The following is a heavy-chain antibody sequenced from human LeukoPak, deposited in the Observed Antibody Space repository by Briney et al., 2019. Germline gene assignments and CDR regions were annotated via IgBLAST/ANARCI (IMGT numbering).Heavy chain of an antibody. D-gene: IGHD5-24*01. Sequence: GRSLRLSCAASGFTFSSYGMHWVRQAPGKGLEWVAVISYDGSNKYYADSVKGRFTISRDNAKNSLYLQMNSLRAEDTAVYYCARDAMAQYNWFDPWGQGTLVTVSS. CDR3: ARDAMAQYNWFDP. J-gene: IGHJ5*02. CDR1: GFTFSSYG. CDR2: ISYDGSNK. V-gene: IGHV3-30*03.